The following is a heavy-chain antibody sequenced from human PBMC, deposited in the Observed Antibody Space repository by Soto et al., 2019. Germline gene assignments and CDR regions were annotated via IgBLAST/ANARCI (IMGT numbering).Heavy chain of an antibody. Sequence: SETLSLTCTVSGGSVSSGSYYWSWIRHPPGKGLEWIGYIYYSGSTNYNPSLKSRVTISVDTSKNQFSLKLSSVTAADTAVYYCARERTDIVPIDYYYYGRDVWGEENTVTGSA. CDR2: IYYSGST. J-gene: IGHJ6*04. CDR1: GGSVSSGSYY. D-gene: IGHD5-12*01. V-gene: IGHV4-61*01. CDR3: ARERTDIVPIDYYYYGRDV.